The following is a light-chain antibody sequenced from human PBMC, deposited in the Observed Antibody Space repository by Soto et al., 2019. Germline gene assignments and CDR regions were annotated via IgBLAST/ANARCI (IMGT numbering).Light chain of an antibody. CDR1: QSVSSN. CDR2: GAS. Sequence: EIVMTQSPATLSVSPGERASLSCRASQSVSSNVAWYQQKLGQAPRLLIYGASTRATGIPARFSGSGSGTEFTLTISSLQSEDFAVYYCQHYNNWPYTFGQGTKLEIK. V-gene: IGKV3-15*01. J-gene: IGKJ2*01. CDR3: QHYNNWPYT.